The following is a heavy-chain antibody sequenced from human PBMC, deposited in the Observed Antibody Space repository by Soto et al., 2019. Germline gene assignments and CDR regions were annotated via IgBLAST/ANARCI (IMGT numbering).Heavy chain of an antibody. CDR3: AKRSSSFTFDY. CDR2: ISGSDDST. Sequence: EVQLLESGGGLVQPGESLRLSCAASGFTFSSYAMSWVRQAPGKGLEWVSVISGSDDSTYYADSVKGRFTISRDNSKNTLYLQMNSLSAEDTAVYYCAKRSSSFTFDYWGQGTLVTVSS. V-gene: IGHV3-23*01. J-gene: IGHJ4*02. CDR1: GFTFSSYA. D-gene: IGHD6-6*01.